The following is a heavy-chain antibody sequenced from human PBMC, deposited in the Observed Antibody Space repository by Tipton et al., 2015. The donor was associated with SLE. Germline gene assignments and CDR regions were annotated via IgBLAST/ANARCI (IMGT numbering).Heavy chain of an antibody. Sequence: SLRLSCAASGFTFSSYAMHWVRQAPGKGLEWVAVISYDGSNKYYADSVKGRFTISRDNSKNTLYPQMNSLRAEDTAVYYCAPVLTGYYGMDVWGQGTTVTVS. J-gene: IGHJ6*02. CDR3: APVLTGYYGMDV. CDR1: GFTFSSYA. CDR2: ISYDGSNK. D-gene: IGHD4/OR15-4a*01. V-gene: IGHV3-30*04.